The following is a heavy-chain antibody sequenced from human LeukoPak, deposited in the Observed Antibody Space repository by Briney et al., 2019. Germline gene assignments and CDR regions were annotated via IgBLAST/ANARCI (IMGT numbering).Heavy chain of an antibody. CDR2: ISSRSSAT. D-gene: IGHD3-22*01. CDR3: ATTGESSGYYQRFDC. CDR1: GFTFSTYS. J-gene: IGHJ4*02. Sequence: GGSLRLSCAASGFTFSTYSMNWVRQAPGKGLEWVAYISSRSSATYYAGSVKGRFTISRDNAKNTLYLQMNSLRAEDTAVYYCATTGESSGYYQRFDCWGQGTLVTVSS. V-gene: IGHV3-48*04.